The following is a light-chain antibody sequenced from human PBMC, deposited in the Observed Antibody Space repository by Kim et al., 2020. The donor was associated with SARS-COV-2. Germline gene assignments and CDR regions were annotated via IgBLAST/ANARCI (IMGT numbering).Light chain of an antibody. Sequence: GQLGTISDSGRQTNVESKFVYWYHQFPGKAPKILVYSNGQRPSGGPDRFSASKSGTSAFLAISGLRSEDEADYFCATWDDSLNGVIIGGGTQLTVL. V-gene: IGLV1-47*01. CDR2: SNG. CDR3: ATWDDSLNGVI. CDR1: QTNVESKF. J-gene: IGLJ2*01.